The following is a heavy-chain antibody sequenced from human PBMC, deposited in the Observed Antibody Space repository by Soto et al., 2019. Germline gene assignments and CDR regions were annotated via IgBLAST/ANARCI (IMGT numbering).Heavy chain of an antibody. D-gene: IGHD2-21*01. CDR3: ARLNRGLLWWCGDHLGDYYGMDG. J-gene: IGHJ6*02. Sequence: PSETLSLTCTVSGGSISSYYWSWIRQPPGKGLEWIGYIYYSGSTNYNPSLKSRVTISVDTSKNQFSLKLSSVTAADTAVYYCARLNRGLLWWCGDHLGDYYGMDGWGQGTTVNVSS. CDR2: IYYSGST. CDR1: GGSISSYY. V-gene: IGHV4-59*08.